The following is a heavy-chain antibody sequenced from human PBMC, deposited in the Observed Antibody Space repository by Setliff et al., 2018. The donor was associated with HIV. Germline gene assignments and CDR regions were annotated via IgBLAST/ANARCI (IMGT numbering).Heavy chain of an antibody. CDR3: AKDRWDSGGYYYYGMDV. Sequence: GASVKVSCKASGYTFTNYDIHWVRQATGQGLEWMGWMNPNSGNTGYAQKFQGRVTMTRNTSIATAYMEMSSLRSEDTAVYYCAKDRWDSGGYYYYGMDVWGQGTTVTVSS. CDR1: GYTFTNYD. J-gene: IGHJ6*02. D-gene: IGHD3-10*01. CDR2: MNPNSGNT. V-gene: IGHV1-8*02.